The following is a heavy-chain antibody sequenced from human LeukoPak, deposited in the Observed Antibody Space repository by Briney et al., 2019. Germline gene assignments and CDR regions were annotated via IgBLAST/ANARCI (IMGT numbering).Heavy chain of an antibody. D-gene: IGHD4-23*01. J-gene: IGHJ4*02. V-gene: IGHV3-21*01. CDR2: ISGSSSYI. CDR3: ARDFYVGGNSSR. CDR1: GFTFSSYS. Sequence: PGGSLRLSCAASGFTFSSYSMNWVRQAPGKGLEWVSSISGSSSYIYYADSVKGRFTISRDNAKSSLYLQMNSLRAEDTAVYYCARDFYVGGNSSRWGQGTLVTVSS.